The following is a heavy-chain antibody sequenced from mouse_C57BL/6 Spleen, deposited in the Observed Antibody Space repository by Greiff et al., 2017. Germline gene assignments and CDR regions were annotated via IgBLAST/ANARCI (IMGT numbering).Heavy chain of an antibody. Sequence: EVQRVESGAELVKPGASVKLSCTASGFNINDYYMHWVKQRTEQGLEWIGRIDPEDGETKYAPKFQGKATITADTSSNTAYLQLSSLTSEDTAVYYCALYYGSSHWYFDVWGTGTTVTVSS. J-gene: IGHJ1*03. CDR3: ALYYGSSHWYFDV. CDR1: GFNINDYY. D-gene: IGHD1-1*01. CDR2: IDPEDGET. V-gene: IGHV14-2*01.